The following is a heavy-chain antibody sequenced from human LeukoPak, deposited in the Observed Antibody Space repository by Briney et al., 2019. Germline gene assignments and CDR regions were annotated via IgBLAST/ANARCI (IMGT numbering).Heavy chain of an antibody. Sequence: PSGGSLRLSCAASGFTSSSYAMSWVRQAPGKGLEWVSAISGSGGSTYYADSVKGRFTISRDNSKNTLYLQMNSLRAEDTAVYYCAAKGGYYDSSGYSNWGQGTLVTVSS. D-gene: IGHD3-22*01. CDR2: ISGSGGST. V-gene: IGHV3-23*01. CDR1: GFTSSSYA. J-gene: IGHJ4*02. CDR3: AAKGGYYDSSGYSN.